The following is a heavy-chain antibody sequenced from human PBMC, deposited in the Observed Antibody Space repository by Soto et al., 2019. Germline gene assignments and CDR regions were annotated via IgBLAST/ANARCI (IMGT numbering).Heavy chain of an antibody. CDR2: IYCSGST. D-gene: IGHD5-12*01. CDR1: GGSISSYY. J-gene: IGHJ4*02. CDR3: ARGGVAKDY. Sequence: PSETLSLTCTVSGGSISSYYWSWIRQPPGKGLEWIGYIYCSGSTNYNPSLKSRVTISVDTSKNQFSLKLSSVTAADTAVYYCARGGVAKDYWGQGTLVTVSS. V-gene: IGHV4-59*01.